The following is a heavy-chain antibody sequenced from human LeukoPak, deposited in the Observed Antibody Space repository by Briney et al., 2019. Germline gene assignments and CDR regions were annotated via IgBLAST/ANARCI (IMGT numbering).Heavy chain of an antibody. CDR3: ARDGGHGGDLDY. J-gene: IGHJ4*02. CDR2: IKQDGSEK. D-gene: IGHD2-21*02. V-gene: IGHV3-7*01. CDR1: GFTFTTYW. Sequence: GGSLRLSCAASGFTFTTYWMHWVRQAPGKGLEWVANIKQDGSEKYYVDSAKGRFAISRDNGKNSVYLQMNSLRAEDTAVYYCARDGGHGGDLDYWGQGTLVTVSS.